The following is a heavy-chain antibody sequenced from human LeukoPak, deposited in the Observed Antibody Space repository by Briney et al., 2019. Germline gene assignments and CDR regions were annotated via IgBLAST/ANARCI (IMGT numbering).Heavy chain of an antibody. V-gene: IGHV1-46*01. CDR1: GYTFTSYY. CDR3: ARDGGLLPIYYYYMDV. J-gene: IGHJ6*03. CDR2: INPSGGST. Sequence: RASVKVSCKASGYTFTSYYMHWVRQAPGQGLEWMGIINPSGGSTSYAQKFQGRVTMTRDTSTSTVYMELSSLRSEDTAVHYCARDGGLLPIYYYYMDVWGKGTTVTVSS. D-gene: IGHD2-15*01.